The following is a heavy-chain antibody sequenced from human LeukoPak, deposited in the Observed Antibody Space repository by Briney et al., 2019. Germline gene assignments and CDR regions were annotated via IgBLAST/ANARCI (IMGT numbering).Heavy chain of an antibody. V-gene: IGHV4-39*01. D-gene: IGHD5-18*01. CDR3: ARYGIQLWQKFDY. Sequence: PSETLSLTCTVSGGSISSSSYSWGWIRQPPGKGLEWIGSIYYSGSTYYNPSLKSRVTISVDTSKNQFSLKLSSVTAADTAVYYCARYGIQLWQKFDYWGQGTLVTVSS. CDR2: IYYSGST. CDR1: GGSISSSSYS. J-gene: IGHJ4*02.